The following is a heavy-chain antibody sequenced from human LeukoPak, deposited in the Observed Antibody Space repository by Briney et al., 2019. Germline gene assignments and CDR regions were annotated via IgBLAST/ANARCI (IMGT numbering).Heavy chain of an antibody. D-gene: IGHD6-19*01. CDR2: IYPGDSDT. J-gene: IGHJ3*02. CDR1: GYIFANYW. Sequence: GESLKISCKGSGYIFANYWIAWVRQMPGKGLEWMGIIYPGDSDTRYSPSFQGQVTISGDKSISTAYLQWSSLKASDTAMYYCARLSRHWLAYAFEIWGQGTMVTVSS. CDR3: ARLSRHWLAYAFEI. V-gene: IGHV5-51*01.